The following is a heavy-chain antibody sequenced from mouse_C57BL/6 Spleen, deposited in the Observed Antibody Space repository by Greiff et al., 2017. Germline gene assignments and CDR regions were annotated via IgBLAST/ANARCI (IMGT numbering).Heavy chain of an antibody. J-gene: IGHJ1*03. CDR3: ARGTGTGYFDV. CDR2: INYDGSST. CDR1: GFTFSDYY. Sequence: DVMPVESEGGLVQPGSSMKLSCTASGFTFSDYYMAWVRQVPEKGLEWVANINYDGSSTYYLDSLKSRFIISRDNAKNILYLQMSSLKSEDTATYYCARGTGTGYFDVWGTGTTVTVSS. D-gene: IGHD4-1*01. V-gene: IGHV5-16*01.